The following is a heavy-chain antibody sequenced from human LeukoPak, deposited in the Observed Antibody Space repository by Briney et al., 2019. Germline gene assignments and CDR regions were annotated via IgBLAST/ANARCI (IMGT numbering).Heavy chain of an antibody. CDR3: TTDGGIGPSPIFDY. CDR1: GFTFTKAW. Sequence: GGSLRLSCAASGFTFTKAWMSWVRQAPGKGLEWIGRIKSKRDGGTTDYAAPVQGRFAMSRDDSQNTVYLQMNSPKTADTAVYYCTTDGGIGPSPIFDYWGQGTLLTVSS. V-gene: IGHV3-15*01. D-gene: IGHD6-13*01. J-gene: IGHJ4*02. CDR2: IKSKRDGGTT.